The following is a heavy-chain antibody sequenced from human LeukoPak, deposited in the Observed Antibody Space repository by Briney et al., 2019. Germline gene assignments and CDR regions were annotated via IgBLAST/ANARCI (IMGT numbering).Heavy chain of an antibody. Sequence: ASVKVSCKASGYTFTSYDFNWVRQATGQRPEWMGWMSPNSGDTGYAQKFQDRVTMTRNTSISTAYMELSSLRSDDTAVYYCARTALRGRCSGGSCYSGAFDIWGQGTMVTVSS. CDR1: GYTFTSYD. CDR3: ARTALRGRCSGGSCYSGAFDI. V-gene: IGHV1-8*01. J-gene: IGHJ3*02. CDR2: MSPNSGDT. D-gene: IGHD2-15*01.